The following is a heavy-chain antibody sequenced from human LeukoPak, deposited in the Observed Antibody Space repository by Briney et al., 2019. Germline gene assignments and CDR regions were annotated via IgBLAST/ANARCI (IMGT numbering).Heavy chain of an antibody. J-gene: IGHJ3*02. CDR3: ARVPGYSSGWYEGFGAFDI. CDR1: GFTFSSYW. V-gene: IGHV3-7*01. CDR2: IKQDGSEK. D-gene: IGHD6-19*01. Sequence: PGGSLRLSCAASGFTFSSYWMSWVRQAPGKGLEWVANIKQDGSEKYYVDSVKGRFTISRDNSKNTLYLQMNSLRAEDTAVYYCARVPGYSSGWYEGFGAFDIWGQGTMVTVSS.